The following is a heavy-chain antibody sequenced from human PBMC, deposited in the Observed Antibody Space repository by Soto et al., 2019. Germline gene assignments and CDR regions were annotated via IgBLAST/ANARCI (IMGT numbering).Heavy chain of an antibody. J-gene: IGHJ4*02. D-gene: IGHD2-15*01. CDR1: GSIFSSYA. V-gene: IGHV3-64D*06. CDR3: VKDRWIDS. CDR2: ISSNGGPT. Sequence: PGGSLRLSCSASGSIFSSYAMHWVRQVPGKGLQYVSSISSNGGPTYYTDSVRGRFTISRDNSKNTLYLQMNSLRAEDTAIYYCVKDRWIDSWGKGTLVTVSS.